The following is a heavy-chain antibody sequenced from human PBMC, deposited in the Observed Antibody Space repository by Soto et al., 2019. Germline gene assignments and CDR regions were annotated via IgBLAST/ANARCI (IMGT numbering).Heavy chain of an antibody. V-gene: IGHV2-5*02. CDR1: GFSLSTRGVG. Sequence: QITLKESGPTLVKPTQPLTLTCTFSGFSLSTRGVGVGWIRQPPGKALEWLAVIYWDDDKRYSPSLKARLAITKDTSKNQVVLTMTNMDPVDTGTYFCAHRMGKYGYWDGGYFDYWGRGALVTVSS. D-gene: IGHD3-22*01. J-gene: IGHJ4*02. CDR3: AHRMGKYGYWDGGYFDY. CDR2: IYWDDDK.